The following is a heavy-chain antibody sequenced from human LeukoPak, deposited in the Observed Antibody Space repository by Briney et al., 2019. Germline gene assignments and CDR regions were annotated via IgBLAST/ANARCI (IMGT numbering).Heavy chain of an antibody. CDR2: IISSSSYI. J-gene: IGHJ6*02. Sequence: GGSLRLSCAASGFTFSSYSMNWVRQAPGKGLEWVSSIISSSSYIYYADSVKGRFTISRDNAKNSLYLQMNSLRAEDTAVYYCARSGVVPAAIAPGGMDVWGQGTTVTVSS. CDR1: GFTFSSYS. CDR3: ARSGVVPAAIAPGGMDV. D-gene: IGHD2-2*01. V-gene: IGHV3-21*01.